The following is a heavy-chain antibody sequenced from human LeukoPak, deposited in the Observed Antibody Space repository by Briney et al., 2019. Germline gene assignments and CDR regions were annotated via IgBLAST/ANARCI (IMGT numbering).Heavy chain of an antibody. CDR1: GFTFDDYA. J-gene: IGHJ4*02. CDR2: ISWNSGSI. Sequence: GGSLRLSCAASGFTFDDYAMHWVRQAPGKGLEWVSGISWNSGSIGYADSVKGRFTISRDNAKNSLYLQMNSLRAEDMALYYCAKDIRSDDSSGYWGGFDYWGQGTLVTVSS. D-gene: IGHD3-22*01. V-gene: IGHV3-9*03. CDR3: AKDIRSDDSSGYWGGFDY.